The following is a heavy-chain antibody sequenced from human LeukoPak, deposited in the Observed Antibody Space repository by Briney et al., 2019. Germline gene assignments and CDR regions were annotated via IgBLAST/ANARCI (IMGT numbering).Heavy chain of an antibody. V-gene: IGHV4-59*11. Sequence: SETLSLTCTVSNDSISPLYWGWIRQPPGKGREFIGYIFYSGTTNFNPSLKSRVTLSVETSKNQFSLRLHSVTAADTAVYYCARGGSAAKYYFDSWGQGTLVSVSS. J-gene: IGHJ4*02. D-gene: IGHD6-13*01. CDR3: ARGGSAAKYYFDS. CDR2: IFYSGTT. CDR1: NDSISPLY.